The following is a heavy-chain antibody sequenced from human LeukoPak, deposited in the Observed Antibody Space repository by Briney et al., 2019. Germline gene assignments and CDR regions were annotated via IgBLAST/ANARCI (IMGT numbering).Heavy chain of an antibody. J-gene: IGHJ4*02. CDR2: IRSKANSYET. CDR1: GFTFSGSA. D-gene: IGHD5-24*01. CDR3: SRPGDDYGDY. V-gene: IGHV3-73*01. Sequence: GGSLRLSCAASGFTFSGSAMHWVRQASGKGLEWVGRIRSKANSYETAYAASVKGRFTISRDDSKNTAYLQMNSLKTEDTAVYYCSRPGDDYGDYWGQGTLVTVSS.